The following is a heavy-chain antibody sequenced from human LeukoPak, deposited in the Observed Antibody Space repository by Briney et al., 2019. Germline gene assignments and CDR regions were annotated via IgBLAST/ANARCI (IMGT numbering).Heavy chain of an antibody. Sequence: PGGSLRLSCAASGFAFSTYGMHWVRQAPGKGLEWVTTVSIDGSDKYYADSVKGRFTISRDNSKNTLYLQMNSLRAEDTAVYYCAKGNPAVYWGQGTLVTVSS. CDR1: GFAFSTYG. V-gene: IGHV3-30*18. J-gene: IGHJ4*02. CDR3: AKGNPAVY. CDR2: VSIDGSDK. D-gene: IGHD1-14*01.